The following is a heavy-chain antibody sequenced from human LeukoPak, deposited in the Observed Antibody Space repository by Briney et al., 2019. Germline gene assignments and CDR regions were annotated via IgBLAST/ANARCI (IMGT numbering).Heavy chain of an antibody. Sequence: SETLSLTCTVSGGSISSSSYYWGWIRQPPGKGLEWIGSIYYSGSTYYNPSLRSRVTISVDTSKNQFSLKLSSVTAADTAVYYCARWGYSSGWPGDYWGQGTLVTVSS. CDR1: GGSISSSSYY. D-gene: IGHD6-19*01. CDR2: IYYSGST. V-gene: IGHV4-39*07. CDR3: ARWGYSSGWPGDY. J-gene: IGHJ4*02.